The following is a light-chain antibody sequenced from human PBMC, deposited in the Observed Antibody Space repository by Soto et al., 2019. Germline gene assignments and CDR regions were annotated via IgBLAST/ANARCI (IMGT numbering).Light chain of an antibody. CDR3: QQYNDRPLT. J-gene: IGKJ4*01. Sequence: EILMTQSPATLSVSPGEGLTLSCRASQSISRTLAWYQQRPGQAPRLLIYGASSRATGVPARFSGSGSGTEFTLTISSLQSEDFAVYYCQQYNDRPLTFGGGTKV. CDR1: QSISRT. V-gene: IGKV3-15*01. CDR2: GAS.